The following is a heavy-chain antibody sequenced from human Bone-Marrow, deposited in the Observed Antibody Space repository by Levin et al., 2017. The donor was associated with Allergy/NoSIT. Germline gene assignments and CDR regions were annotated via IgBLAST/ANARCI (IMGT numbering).Heavy chain of an antibody. CDR2: IIPMFRTP. D-gene: IGHD6-13*01. CDR3: ARDGRRKGSWPYDAFEF. V-gene: IGHV1-69*13. J-gene: IGHJ3*01. CDR1: GGTLSRNA. Sequence: SVKVSCKAFGGTLSRNALSWVRQAPGQGLEWMGGIIPMFRTPTYAQQFQGRVTITADESTSTAYMELRGLRSQDTAVYYCARDGRRKGSWPYDAFEFWGQGTMVTVSS.